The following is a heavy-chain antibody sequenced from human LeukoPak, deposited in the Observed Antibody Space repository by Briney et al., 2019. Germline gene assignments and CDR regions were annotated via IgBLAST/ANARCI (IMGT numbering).Heavy chain of an antibody. J-gene: IGHJ5*02. CDR2: INHSGST. V-gene: IGHV4-34*01. Sequence: SETLSLTCAVYGGSFSGYYWSWIRQPPGKGLEWIGEINHSGSTNYNPSLKSRVTMSVDTSKNQFSLKLSSVTAVDTAVYYCARSTRDWFDPWGQGTLVTVSS. D-gene: IGHD2-2*01. CDR3: ARSTRDWFDP. CDR1: GGSFSGYY.